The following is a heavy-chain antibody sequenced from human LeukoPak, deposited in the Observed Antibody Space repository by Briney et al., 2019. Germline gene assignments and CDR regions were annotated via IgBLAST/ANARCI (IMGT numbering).Heavy chain of an antibody. CDR3: ARGRTGYSYGYLRYYFDY. CDR1: GGSFSGYY. J-gene: IGHJ4*02. V-gene: IGHV4-34*01. CDR2: INHSGST. D-gene: IGHD5-18*01. Sequence: SETLSHTCAVYGGSFSGYYWSWIRQPPGKGLEWIGEINHSGSTNYNPSLKSRVTISVDTSKNQFSLKLSSVTAAATAVYYCARGRTGYSYGYLRYYFDYWGQGTLVTVSS.